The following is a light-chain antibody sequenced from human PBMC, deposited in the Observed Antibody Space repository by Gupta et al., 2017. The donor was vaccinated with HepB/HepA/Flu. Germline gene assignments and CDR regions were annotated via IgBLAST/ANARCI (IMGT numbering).Light chain of an antibody. CDR1: NIGSNT. CDR2: YDR. J-gene: IGLJ2*01. Sequence: SYLLTHPPPVLVAPRSTSTILCGRNNIGSNTVPWYQQKPGKAPVVVNYYDRDRPSGISERFSGFNSGNTATLTINKVEAGDEADYYCQVWDTTTNLVVFGGGTKLTVL. CDR3: QVWDTTTNLVV. V-gene: IGLV3-21*04.